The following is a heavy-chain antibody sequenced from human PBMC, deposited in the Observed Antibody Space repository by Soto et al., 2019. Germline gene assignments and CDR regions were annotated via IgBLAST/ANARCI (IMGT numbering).Heavy chain of an antibody. Sequence: GGSLRLSCAASGFNFRDFAIHWVRQAPGQGLEWVAFISYDGSDEYYADSVKGRFAISRDKFNNTLYLHMNSLRPEDTDGYYCAKGRYSGSYSGYFDYWGQGTLVTVSS. CDR1: GFNFRDFA. CDR3: AKGRYSGSYSGYFDY. J-gene: IGHJ4*02. CDR2: ISYDGSDE. V-gene: IGHV3-30*09. D-gene: IGHD1-26*01.